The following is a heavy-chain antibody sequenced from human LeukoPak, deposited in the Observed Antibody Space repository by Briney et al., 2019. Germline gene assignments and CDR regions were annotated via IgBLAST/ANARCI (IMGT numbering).Heavy chain of an antibody. CDR1: GYTCTSYG. CDR2: ISAYYGNT. J-gene: IGHJ4*02. V-gene: IGHV1-18*01. Sequence: ASVKVSCKASGYTCTSYGISWVRQAPGQGLEWMGWISAYYGNTHYAQKLQGRVTLSIDTPTSTAYKELRSLRSDDTAVYFSASRRVTSGYPRYYFDYWGQGTVVTVSS. CDR3: ASRRVTSGYPRYYFDY. D-gene: IGHD3-22*01.